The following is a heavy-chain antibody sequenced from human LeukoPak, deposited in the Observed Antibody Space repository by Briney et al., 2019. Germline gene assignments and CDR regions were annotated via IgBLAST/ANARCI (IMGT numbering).Heavy chain of an antibody. V-gene: IGHV5-51*01. J-gene: IGHJ4*02. CDR3: ARRTDRSFWYLDY. CDR2: IYPGDSDT. Sequence: GESLKISGKGSGYSFTSYWIGWVRQMPGKGLEWMGIIYPGDSDTRYSPSFQGQVTISADRSISTAYLQWTSLKASDTAMYYCARRTDRSFWYLDYWGQGTLVTVSS. CDR1: GYSFTSYW.